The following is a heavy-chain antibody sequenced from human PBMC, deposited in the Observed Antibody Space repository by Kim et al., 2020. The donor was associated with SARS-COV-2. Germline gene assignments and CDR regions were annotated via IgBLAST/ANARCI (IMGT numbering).Heavy chain of an antibody. CDR2: INPSGGST. CDR1: GYTFTSYY. V-gene: IGHV1-46*01. J-gene: IGHJ4*02. CDR3: ARNNLAYYDILTGYSLIDY. Sequence: ASVKVSCKASGYTFTSYYMHWVRQAPGQGLEWMGIINPSGGSTSYAQKFQGRVTMTRDTSTSTVYMELSSLRSEDTAVYYCARNNLAYYDILTGYSLIDYWGQGTLVTVSS. D-gene: IGHD3-9*01.